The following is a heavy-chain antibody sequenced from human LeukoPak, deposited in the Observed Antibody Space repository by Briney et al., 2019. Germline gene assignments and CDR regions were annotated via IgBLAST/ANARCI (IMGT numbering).Heavy chain of an antibody. CDR3: AGGGSRYQLLNWFDP. CDR2: IYHTSST. CDR1: GYSISSGYY. Sequence: SETLSLTCTVSGYSISSGYYWAWIRQTPGKGLEWIGSIYHTSSTYRNPSLRSRVTISVDTSKNQFSLKLSSLTAADTAVYYCAGGGSRYQLLNWFDPWGQGTLVTVSS. D-gene: IGHD2-2*01. V-gene: IGHV4-38-2*02. J-gene: IGHJ5*02.